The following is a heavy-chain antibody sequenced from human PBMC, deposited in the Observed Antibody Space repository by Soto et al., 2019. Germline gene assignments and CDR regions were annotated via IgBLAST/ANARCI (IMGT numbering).Heavy chain of an antibody. CDR1: GGTFSSYA. CDR3: ARESGGVALYYFDY. D-gene: IGHD2-15*01. Sequence: QVQPVHSGAEVKKPVSSVKVSCKASGGTFSSYAISWVRQAPGQGLEWMGGIIPIFGTANYAQKFPGSVTITADESASTAYMELTSLRSEDTAVYYCARESGGVALYYFDYWGQGTLVTVSS. CDR2: IIPIFGTA. J-gene: IGHJ4*02. V-gene: IGHV1-69*01.